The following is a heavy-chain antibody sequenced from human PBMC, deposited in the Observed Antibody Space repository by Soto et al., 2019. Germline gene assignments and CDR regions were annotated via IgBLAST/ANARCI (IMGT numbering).Heavy chain of an antibody. CDR2: ISSSSSTI. CDR1: GFTFSSYS. D-gene: IGHD2-8*01. V-gene: IGHV3-48*01. J-gene: IGHJ6*03. Sequence: GGSLSLSCAASGFTFSSYSMNWVRQAPGKGLEWVSYISSSSSTIYYADSVKGRFTISRDNAKNSLYLQMNSLRAEDTAVYYCARSLMVTMGDYYYMDVWGKGTTVTVSS. CDR3: ARSLMVTMGDYYYMDV.